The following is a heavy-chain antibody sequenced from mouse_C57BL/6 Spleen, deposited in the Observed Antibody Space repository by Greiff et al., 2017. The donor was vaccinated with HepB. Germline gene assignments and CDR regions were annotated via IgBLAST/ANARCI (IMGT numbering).Heavy chain of an antibody. CDR1: GFNIKDDY. D-gene: IGHD2-5*01. CDR2: IDPENGDT. CDR3: TRDYSNSYWYFDV. V-gene: IGHV14-4*01. Sequence: EVQLQQSGAELVRPGASVKLSCTASGFNIKDDYMHWVKQRPEQGLEWIGWIDPENGDTEYASKFQGKATITADTSSNTAYLQLRSLTSEDTAVYYCTRDYSNSYWYFDVWGTGTTVTVSS. J-gene: IGHJ1*03.